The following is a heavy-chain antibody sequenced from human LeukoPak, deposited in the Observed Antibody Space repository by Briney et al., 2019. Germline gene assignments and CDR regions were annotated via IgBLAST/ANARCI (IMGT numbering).Heavy chain of an antibody. V-gene: IGHV3-9*01. D-gene: IGHD6-13*01. Sequence: GGSLRLSCAASGFTFDDYAMHWVRQAPGKGLEGVSGISWNSGSIGYADSVKGRFTISRDNAKNSLYLQMNSLRAEDTALYYCAKSIGAAAARPDYDYWGQGTLVTVSS. J-gene: IGHJ4*02. CDR3: AKSIGAAAARPDYDY. CDR1: GFTFDDYA. CDR2: ISWNSGSI.